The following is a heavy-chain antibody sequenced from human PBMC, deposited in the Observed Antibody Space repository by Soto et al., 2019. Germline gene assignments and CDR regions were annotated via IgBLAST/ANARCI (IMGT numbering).Heavy chain of an antibody. V-gene: IGHV4-34*01. CDR3: ARGGSNDWQVAFDI. D-gene: IGHD3-9*01. Sequence: SSETLSLTCVVSGGSFSTYYYNWIRQSPGMGLEWIGEINHSGSNNYSPSLKSQVTMSLDTSKNQFSLKLTSVTAADTAVYYCARGGSNDWQVAFDIWGQGTMVTVSS. CDR2: INHSGSN. CDR1: GGSFSTYY. J-gene: IGHJ3*02.